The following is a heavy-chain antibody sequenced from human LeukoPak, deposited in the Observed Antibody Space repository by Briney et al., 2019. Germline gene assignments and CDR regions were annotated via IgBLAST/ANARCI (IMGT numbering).Heavy chain of an antibody. CDR1: GGSFSGYY. CDR2: INHSGST. V-gene: IGHV4-34*01. Sequence: SETLSLTCAVYGGSFSGYYWSWMRQPPGKGLEWIGEINHSGSTNYNPSLKSRVTISVDTSKNQFSLKLSSVTAADTAVYYCARGRSYYGSGSYYTRPGSSFDYWGQGTLVTASS. CDR3: ARGRSYYGSGSYYTRPGSSFDY. J-gene: IGHJ4*02. D-gene: IGHD3-10*01.